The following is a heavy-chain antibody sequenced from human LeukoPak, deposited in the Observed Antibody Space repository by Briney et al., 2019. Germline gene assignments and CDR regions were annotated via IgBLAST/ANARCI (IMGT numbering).Heavy chain of an antibody. CDR2: ISYDGSNK. J-gene: IGHJ4*02. CDR1: GVTFSSYA. CDR3: ARDFSSDDSGYSGY. Sequence: PGRSLRLSCAASGVTFSSYAMRWVRQAPGKGLEWVAVISYDGSNKYYADSVKGRFTISRDNSKNTLYLQMNSLRAEDTAVYYCARDFSSDDSGYSGYWGQGTLVTVSS. D-gene: IGHD3-22*01. V-gene: IGHV3-30-3*01.